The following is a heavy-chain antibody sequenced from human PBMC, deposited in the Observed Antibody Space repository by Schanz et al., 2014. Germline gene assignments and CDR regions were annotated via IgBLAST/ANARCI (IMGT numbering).Heavy chain of an antibody. CDR1: GDTLSSYG. CDR2: ISADNGNT. Sequence: QVQLVQSGAEVKKPGSSVTVSCKASGDTLSSYGISWVRQAPGQGLEWMGWISADNGNTNYAQRLQGRVTMTTDTSTSTAYMELSRLTSDDTAIYYCARDDRFLEWSLLDYWGQGTLVTVSS. D-gene: IGHD3-3*01. CDR3: ARDDRFLEWSLLDY. V-gene: IGHV1-18*01. J-gene: IGHJ4*02.